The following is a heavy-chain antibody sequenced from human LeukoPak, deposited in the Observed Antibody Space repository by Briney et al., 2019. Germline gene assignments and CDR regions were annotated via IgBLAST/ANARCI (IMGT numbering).Heavy chain of an antibody. V-gene: IGHV3-30-3*01. CDR2: ISYDGSNK. Sequence: GGSLRLSCAASGFTFSSYAMHWVRQAPGKGLEWVAAISYDGSNKYYADSVKGRFTISRDNSKNTLYLQMNSLGAEDTAVYYCARATWGSSWYLFDYWGQGTLVTVSS. D-gene: IGHD6-13*01. J-gene: IGHJ4*02. CDR3: ARATWGSSWYLFDY. CDR1: GFTFSSYA.